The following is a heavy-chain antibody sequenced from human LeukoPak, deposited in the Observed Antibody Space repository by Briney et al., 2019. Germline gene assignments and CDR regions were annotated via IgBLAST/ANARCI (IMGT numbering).Heavy chain of an antibody. CDR2: INHSGST. CDR3: ASRKLGNDY. Sequence: PSETLSLTCAVYGGSFSGYYWSWIRQPPGKGLEWIGEINHSGSTNYNPSLKSRVTISVDTSKNQFSLKLISVTAADTAVYYCASRKLGNDYWGQGTLVTASS. CDR1: GGSFSGYY. V-gene: IGHV4-34*01. J-gene: IGHJ4*02. D-gene: IGHD7-27*01.